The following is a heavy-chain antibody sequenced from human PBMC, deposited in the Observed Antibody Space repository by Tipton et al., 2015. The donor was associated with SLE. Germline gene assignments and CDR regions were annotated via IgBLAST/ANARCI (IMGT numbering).Heavy chain of an antibody. V-gene: IGHV4-59*07. J-gene: IGHJ6*03. D-gene: IGHD3-3*01. CDR3: ARGGGIRFLEWDYYYMDV. CDR2: IYYSGST. Sequence: TLSLTCTVSGGSISSYYWSWIRQPPGKGLEWSGYIYYSGSTNYNPSLKSRVTISVDTSKNQFSLKLSSVTAADTAVYYCARGGGIRFLEWDYYYMDVWGKGTTVTVSS. CDR1: GGSISSYY.